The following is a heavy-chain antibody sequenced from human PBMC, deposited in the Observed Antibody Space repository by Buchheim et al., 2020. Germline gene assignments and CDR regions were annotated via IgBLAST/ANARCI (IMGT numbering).Heavy chain of an antibody. J-gene: IGHJ4*02. CDR2: ISYDGSNK. D-gene: IGHD6-19*01. V-gene: IGHV3-30*18. Sequence: QVQLVESGGGVVQPGRSLRLSCAASGFTFSSYGMHWVRQAPGKGLEWVAVISYDGSNKYYADSVKGRFTISRDNSKNTLYLQMNSLRAEDTAVYYCAKDRDSSGWRGRGYFDYWGQGTL. CDR3: AKDRDSSGWRGRGYFDY. CDR1: GFTFSSYG.